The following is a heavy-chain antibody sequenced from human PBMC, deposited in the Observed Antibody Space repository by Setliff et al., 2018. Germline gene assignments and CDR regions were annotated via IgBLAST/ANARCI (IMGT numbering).Heavy chain of an antibody. Sequence: GGSLRLSCAASGFTFSSYGMHWVRQAPGKGLEWVAFIRYDGSNKDYADSVKGRFTISRDNSKNAVYLQMNSLRAEDTAEYYCARDRIGPFLSYMDGWGKGTAVTVSS. CDR1: GFTFSSYG. D-gene: IGHD3-3*02. CDR2: IRYDGSNK. J-gene: IGHJ6*03. V-gene: IGHV3-30*02. CDR3: ARDRIGPFLSYMDG.